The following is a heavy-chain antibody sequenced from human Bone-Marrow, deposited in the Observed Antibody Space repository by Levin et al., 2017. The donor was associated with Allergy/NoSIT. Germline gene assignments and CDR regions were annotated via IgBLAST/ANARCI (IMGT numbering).Heavy chain of an antibody. CDR2: INSDGSST. D-gene: IGHD6-19*01. J-gene: IGHJ6*02. CDR1: GFTFSSYW. V-gene: IGHV3-74*01. CDR3: ARGAGVARGELSSGWYWEGVYGMDV. Sequence: GGSLRLSCAASGFTFSSYWMHWVRQAPGKGLVWVSRINSDGSSTSYADSVKGRFTISRDNAKNTLYLQMNSLRAEDTAVYYCARGAGVARGELSSGWYWEGVYGMDVWGQGTTVTVSS.